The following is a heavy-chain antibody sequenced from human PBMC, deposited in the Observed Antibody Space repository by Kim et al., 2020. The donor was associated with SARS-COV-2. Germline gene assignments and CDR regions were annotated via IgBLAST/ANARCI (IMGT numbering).Heavy chain of an antibody. V-gene: IGHV3-21*01. CDR1: GFTFSNYT. CDR3: TRDFLDVGATPDY. Sequence: GGSLRLSCAASGFTFSNYTMNWVRQAPGKGLEWVSCITSSRGYMYYADSVKGRFTISRDNAKNSLYLQMNSLRAEDTAVYYCTRDFLDVGATPDYWGQGTLVTVSS. J-gene: IGHJ4*02. CDR2: ITSSRGYM. D-gene: IGHD1-26*01.